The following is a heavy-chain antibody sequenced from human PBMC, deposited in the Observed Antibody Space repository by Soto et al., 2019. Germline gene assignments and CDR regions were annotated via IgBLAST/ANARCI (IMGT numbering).Heavy chain of an antibody. V-gene: IGHV1-18*01. CDR1: GYTFTSYG. CDR2: ISAYNGNT. J-gene: IGHJ5*02. Sequence: ASVKVSCKASGYTFTSYGISWVRQAPGQGLEWMGWISAYNGNTNYAQKLQGRVTMTTDTSTSTAYMELRSLRSDDTAVYYCARQTKAPLYNWFDPWGQGTLVTVSS. CDR3: ARQTKAPLYNWFDP.